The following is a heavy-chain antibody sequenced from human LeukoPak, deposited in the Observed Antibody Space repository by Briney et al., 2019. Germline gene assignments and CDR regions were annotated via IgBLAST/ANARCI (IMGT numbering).Heavy chain of an antibody. Sequence: GGSLRLSCAASGFTFSSYAMHWVRQAPGKGLEWVAVISYDGSNKYYADSVKGRFTISRDNSKNTLYLQMNSLRAEDTAVYYCARARRSNYEYSSPSNWGQGTLVTVSS. CDR2: ISYDGSNK. D-gene: IGHD6-6*01. CDR3: ARARRSNYEYSSPSN. J-gene: IGHJ4*02. CDR1: GFTFSSYA. V-gene: IGHV3-30-3*01.